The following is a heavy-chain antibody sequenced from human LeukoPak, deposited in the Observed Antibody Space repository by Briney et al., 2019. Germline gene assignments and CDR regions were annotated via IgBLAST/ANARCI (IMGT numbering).Heavy chain of an antibody. CDR3: ARHVVVTVFDN. D-gene: IGHD2-21*02. V-gene: IGHV4-39*01. J-gene: IGHJ4*02. CDR2: IYYSGST. Sequence: SETLSLTCTVFGDSIGSRSYYWGWIRQPPGKGLEWIGSIYYSGSTNYNPSLKSRVTMSVGTSKSQFSLKLSSVTAADTAVYYCARHVVVTVFDNWGQGTLVTVSS. CDR1: GDSIGSRSYY.